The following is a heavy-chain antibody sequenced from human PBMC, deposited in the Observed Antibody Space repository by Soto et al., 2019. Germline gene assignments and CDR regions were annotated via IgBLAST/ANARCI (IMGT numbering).Heavy chain of an antibody. D-gene: IGHD6-13*01. CDR3: ASVASRWYPYFFDS. CDR2: IIPYYNTL. Sequence: QAQVVQSGAEVRKPGSSVKLSCKASEGTFNSYAIAWVRQAPGQGLEWMGGIIPYYNTLNYAQKFQDRVTITADDSTNTAYMELSSLRSDDTAVYFCASVASRWYPYFFDSWAQGTLVTVSS. V-gene: IGHV1-69*01. J-gene: IGHJ4*02. CDR1: EGTFNSYA.